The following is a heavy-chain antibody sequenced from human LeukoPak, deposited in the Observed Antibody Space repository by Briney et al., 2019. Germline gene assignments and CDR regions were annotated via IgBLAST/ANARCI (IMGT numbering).Heavy chain of an antibody. J-gene: IGHJ4*02. CDR2: ISGSGGST. Sequence: PVGSLRLSCAASGFTFSNYAMTWVRQAPGKGLEWFSGISGSGGSTYYADSVKGRFTISRDNSKNTLYLQMNSLRAEDTAIYYCARDVSDFWSGYSYWGQGTLVTVSS. D-gene: IGHD3-3*01. V-gene: IGHV3-23*01. CDR1: GFTFSNYA. CDR3: ARDVSDFWSGYSY.